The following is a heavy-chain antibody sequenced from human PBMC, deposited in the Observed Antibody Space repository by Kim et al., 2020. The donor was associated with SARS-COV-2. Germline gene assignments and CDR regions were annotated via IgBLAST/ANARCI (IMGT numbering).Heavy chain of an antibody. Sequence: SVKVSCKASGGTFSSYAISWVRQAPGQGLEWMGGIIPIFGTANYAQKFQGRVTITADESTSTAYMELSSLRSEDTAVYYCARGGEGSGSYYKNPYYYYYYGMDVWGQGTTVTVSS. CDR2: IIPIFGTA. CDR3: ARGGEGSGSYYKNPYYYYYYGMDV. J-gene: IGHJ6*02. CDR1: GGTFSSYA. D-gene: IGHD3-10*01. V-gene: IGHV1-69*13.